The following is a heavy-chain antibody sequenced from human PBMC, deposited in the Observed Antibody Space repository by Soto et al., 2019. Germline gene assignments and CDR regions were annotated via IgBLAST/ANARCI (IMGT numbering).Heavy chain of an antibody. Sequence: QVQLVQSGAEVKKPGSSVKVSCKASGGTFSSYTISWVRQAPGQGLEWMGRIIPILGIANYAQKFQGRVTITADKSTSTAYMELSSLISEDTAVYYCARDEGIAAAGTPYWGQGTLVTVSS. D-gene: IGHD6-13*01. J-gene: IGHJ4*02. CDR2: IIPILGIA. CDR3: ARDEGIAAAGTPY. CDR1: GGTFSSYT. V-gene: IGHV1-69*08.